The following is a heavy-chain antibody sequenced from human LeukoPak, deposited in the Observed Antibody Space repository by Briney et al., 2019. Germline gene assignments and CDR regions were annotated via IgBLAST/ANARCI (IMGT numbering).Heavy chain of an antibody. J-gene: IGHJ4*02. CDR3: ARDASCSSTSCYSNFDY. V-gene: IGHV3-64*01. CDR1: GFTFSSYA. CDR2: ISSNGGST. D-gene: IGHD2-2*01. Sequence: PGGSLRLSCAASGFTFSSYAMHWVRQAPGKGLEYVSAISSNGGSTYYANSVKGRFTISRDNSKNTLYLQMGSLRAEDMAVYYCARDASCSSTSCYSNFDYWGQGTLVTVSS.